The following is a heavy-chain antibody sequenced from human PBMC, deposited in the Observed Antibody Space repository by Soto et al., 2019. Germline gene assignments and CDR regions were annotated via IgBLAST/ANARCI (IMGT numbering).Heavy chain of an antibody. CDR1: EFTFSNYW. Sequence: PGGSLRLSCAASEFTFSNYWMHWVRQAPGKGLVWVSRINSDGSSTSYADSVKGRFTISRDNSKNTLYLQMNSLRAEDTAVYYCAKALRYCSSTSCYPRYYYGMDVWGQGTTVTVSS. CDR2: INSDGSST. J-gene: IGHJ6*02. D-gene: IGHD2-2*01. CDR3: AKALRYCSSTSCYPRYYYGMDV. V-gene: IGHV3-74*01.